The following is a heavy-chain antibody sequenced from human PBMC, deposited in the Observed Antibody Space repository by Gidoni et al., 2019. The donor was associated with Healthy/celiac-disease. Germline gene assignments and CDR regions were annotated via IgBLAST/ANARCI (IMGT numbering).Heavy chain of an antibody. D-gene: IGHD3-22*01. V-gene: IGHV3-11*06. CDR2: ISSSSSYT. CDR3: ARISITDYYDSSGPPDY. CDR1: GFPFSDYY. Sequence: QVQLVESGGGLVKPGGSLRLSCAASGFPFSDYYMSWLRQAPGKGLEWVSYISSSSSYTNYADSVKGRFTISRDNAKNSLYLQMNSLRAEDTAVYYCARISITDYYDSSGPPDYWGQGTLVTVSS. J-gene: IGHJ4*02.